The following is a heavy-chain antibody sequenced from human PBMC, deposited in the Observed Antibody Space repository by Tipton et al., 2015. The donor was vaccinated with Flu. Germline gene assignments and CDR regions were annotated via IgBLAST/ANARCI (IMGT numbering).Heavy chain of an antibody. CDR1: GYSIRSDYY. V-gene: IGHV4-38-2*02. Sequence: GLVKPSETLSLNCTVSGYSIRSDYYWGWIRQPPGKGLEWIGNIYYSGSTKYNPSLTGRATISIDTSRNLFSLRLSSMTAADTAVYHCARRDYSTYVSDPKNWFDPWGQGTLVTVSS. CDR2: IYYSGST. CDR3: ARRDYSTYVSDPKNWFDP. J-gene: IGHJ5*02. D-gene: IGHD4-11*01.